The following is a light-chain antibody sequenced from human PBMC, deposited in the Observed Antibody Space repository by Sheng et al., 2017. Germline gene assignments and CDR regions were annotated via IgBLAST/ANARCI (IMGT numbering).Light chain of an antibody. J-gene: IGKJ2*01. CDR2: GAT. Sequence: TALIQTPGTLSLSPGERATLSCRTSQSVDSNYLAWYQQKPDQAPRLLIYGATSRATGISDRFSGSGSGTDFTLTITRLEPEDFAVYFCQLYGRSPMYTFGQGTKLEI. CDR1: QSVDSNY. CDR3: QLYGRSPMYT. V-gene: IGKV3-20*01.